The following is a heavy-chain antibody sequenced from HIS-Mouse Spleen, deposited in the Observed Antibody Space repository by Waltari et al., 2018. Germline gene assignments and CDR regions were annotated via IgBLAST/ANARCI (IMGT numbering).Heavy chain of an antibody. Sequence: EVQLLESGGGLVQPGGSLRLSCAASGFTFSSYAMSWVRQAPGKGRGWLSAISGSGGSTYYADCVKGRFTISRDNSKNTLYLQMNSLRAEDTAVYYCAKDQSWDFDYWGQGTLVTVSS. CDR3: AKDQSWDFDY. D-gene: IGHD6-13*01. CDR2: ISGSGGST. CDR1: GFTFSSYA. V-gene: IGHV3-23*01. J-gene: IGHJ4*02.